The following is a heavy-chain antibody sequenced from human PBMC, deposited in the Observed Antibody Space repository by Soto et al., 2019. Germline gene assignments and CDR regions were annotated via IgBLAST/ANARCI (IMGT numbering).Heavy chain of an antibody. D-gene: IGHD2-15*01. CDR3: AKDLGGSVSD. J-gene: IGHJ4*02. Sequence: GGSLRLSCAASGFTFSSYGMHWVRQAPGKGLEWVAVISYDGGKEYYADSVKGRFTISRDNSKNTLYLQMNSLRAEDTAVYHFAKDLGGSVSDWGQGTLLSVYS. CDR2: ISYDGGKE. V-gene: IGHV3-30*18. CDR1: GFTFSSYG.